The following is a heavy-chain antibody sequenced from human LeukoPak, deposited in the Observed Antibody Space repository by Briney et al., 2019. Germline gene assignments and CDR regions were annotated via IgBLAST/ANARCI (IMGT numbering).Heavy chain of an antibody. V-gene: IGHV4-39*01. CDR2: LYYTGSA. D-gene: IGHD1-14*01. CDR1: GDSISSSTYY. J-gene: IGHJ4*02. CDR3: ASLRTYELLIAY. Sequence: SETLSLTCTVSGDSISSSTYYWGWIRQAPGKGLEWIGSLYYTGSAYYNPSLKSRVTISMDTSKNQFSLKLSSVTAADTAVYYCASLRTYELLIAYWGQETLVTVSS.